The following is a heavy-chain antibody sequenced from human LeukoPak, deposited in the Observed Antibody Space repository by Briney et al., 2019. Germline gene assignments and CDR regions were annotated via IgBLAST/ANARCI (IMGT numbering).Heavy chain of an antibody. Sequence: PGGSLRLSCAASGFNFSRYAISWARQAPGKGLEWISSISGSGGSIYYADSVKGRFTISRDNSKNTLYLELSSLRAEDTAVYYCASLDIWGQGTMVTVSS. CDR3: ASLDI. CDR2: ISGSGGSI. V-gene: IGHV3-23*01. J-gene: IGHJ3*02. CDR1: GFNFSRYA.